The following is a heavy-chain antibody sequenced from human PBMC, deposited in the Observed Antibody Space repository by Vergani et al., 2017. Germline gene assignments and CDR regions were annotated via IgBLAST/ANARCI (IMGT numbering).Heavy chain of an antibody. D-gene: IGHD3-10*01. CDR2: ISSSGSTI. Sequence: EVQLVESGGGLVQPGGSLRLSCAASGFTFSSYEMNWVRQAPGKGLEWVSYISSSGSTIYYADSVKGRFTISRDNAKNSLYLQMNSLRAEDTALYYCAKGVRGVMGNDAFDIWGQGTMVTVSS. V-gene: IGHV3-48*03. CDR3: AKGVRGVMGNDAFDI. CDR1: GFTFSSYE. J-gene: IGHJ3*02.